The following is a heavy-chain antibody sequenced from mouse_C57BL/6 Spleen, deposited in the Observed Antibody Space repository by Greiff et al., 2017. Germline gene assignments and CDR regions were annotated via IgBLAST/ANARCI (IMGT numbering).Heavy chain of an antibody. CDR1: GYTFTSYW. CDR2: IHPNSGST. Sequence: QVQLQQPGAELVKPGASVKLSCKASGYTFTSYWMHWVKQRPGQGLEWIGMIHPNSGSTNYNEKFKSKATLTVDKSSSTAYMQLSSLTSEDSAVYYCASPYGSSLYWYFDVWGTGTTVTVSS. D-gene: IGHD1-1*01. J-gene: IGHJ1*03. V-gene: IGHV1-64*01. CDR3: ASPYGSSLYWYFDV.